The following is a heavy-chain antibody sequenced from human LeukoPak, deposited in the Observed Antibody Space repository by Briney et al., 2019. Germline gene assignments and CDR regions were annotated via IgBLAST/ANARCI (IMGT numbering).Heavy chain of an antibody. CDR1: GGSISSGGYY. Sequence: SETLSLTCTVSGGSISSGGYYWSWIRQHPGKGLEWIGYIYYSGSAYYNPSLKSRVTISVDTSKNQFSLKLSSVTAADTAVYYCARGPDGVTTHFDYWGQGILVTVSS. D-gene: IGHD4-17*01. CDR2: IYYSGSA. V-gene: IGHV4-31*03. J-gene: IGHJ4*02. CDR3: ARGPDGVTTHFDY.